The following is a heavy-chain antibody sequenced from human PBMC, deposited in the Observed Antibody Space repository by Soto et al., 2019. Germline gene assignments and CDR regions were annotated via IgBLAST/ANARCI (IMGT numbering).Heavy chain of an antibody. Sequence: ASVKVSCKASGYTFTGYYMHWVRQAPGQGLEWMGWINPNSGGTNYAQKFQGWVTMTRDTSISTAYMELSRLRSDDTAVYYCARSGYYGSSGYYYYYGMDVWGQGTTVTVSS. V-gene: IGHV1-2*04. J-gene: IGHJ6*02. CDR3: ARSGYYGSSGYYYYYGMDV. CDR1: GYTFTGYY. CDR2: INPNSGGT. D-gene: IGHD3-22*01.